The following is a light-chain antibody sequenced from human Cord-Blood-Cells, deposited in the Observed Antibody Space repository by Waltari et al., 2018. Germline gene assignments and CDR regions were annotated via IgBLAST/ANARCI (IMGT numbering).Light chain of an antibody. J-gene: IGLJ2*01. CDR1: GRDVGGSHY. CDR2: EVS. Sequence: QSALTQPPSASGSPGQSVTLPCTAPGRDVGGSHYVSWYQQHPGKAPKLMTYEVSKRPSGVPDRFSGSKSGNTASLTVSGLQAEDEADYYCSSYAGSNNLVFGGGTKLTVL. CDR3: SSYAGSNNLV. V-gene: IGLV2-8*01.